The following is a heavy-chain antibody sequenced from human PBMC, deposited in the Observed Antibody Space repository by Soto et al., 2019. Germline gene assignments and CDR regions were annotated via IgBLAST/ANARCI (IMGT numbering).Heavy chain of an antibody. CDR3: MLGSAWKNLDY. CDR2: IYYSGST. D-gene: IGHD2-15*01. J-gene: IGHJ4*02. V-gene: IGHV4-39*01. CDR1: GGSISSSSYY. Sequence: SETLSLTCTVSGGSISSSSYYWGWIRQPPGKGLEWIGNIYYSGSTYYSPSLKSRVTISVDTSKNQFSLRLSSVTAADTAVYYCMLGSAWKNLDYWGQGTRVTSPQ.